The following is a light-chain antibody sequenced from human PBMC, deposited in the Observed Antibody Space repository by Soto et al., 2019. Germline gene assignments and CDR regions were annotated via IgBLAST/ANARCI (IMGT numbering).Light chain of an antibody. J-gene: IGKJ4*01. CDR1: QSISSW. Sequence: DLQMTQSPSTLSASVGDRVTINCRASQSISSWLAWYQQKPGKAPKLLIYKASSLESGVPSRFSGSGSGTEFTLTISSLQPDDFATYYCQQYNSYSPLTFGGGTKVEIK. CDR2: KAS. CDR3: QQYNSYSPLT. V-gene: IGKV1-5*03.